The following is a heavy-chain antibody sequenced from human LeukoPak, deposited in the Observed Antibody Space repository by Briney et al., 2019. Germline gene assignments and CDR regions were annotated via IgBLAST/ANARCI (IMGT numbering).Heavy chain of an antibody. CDR3: AKPLVSDYYDSSGYWGY. D-gene: IGHD3-22*01. J-gene: IGHJ4*02. CDR2: ISGSGDST. V-gene: IGHV3-23*01. Sequence: PGGSLRLSCAASGFTFSSYAMSWVRQAPGKGLEWVSAISGSGDSTYYSDSVKGRFTTSRDNSKNTLYVQMNSLRAEDTAVYYCAKPLVSDYYDSSGYWGYWGRGTLVTVSS. CDR1: GFTFSSYA.